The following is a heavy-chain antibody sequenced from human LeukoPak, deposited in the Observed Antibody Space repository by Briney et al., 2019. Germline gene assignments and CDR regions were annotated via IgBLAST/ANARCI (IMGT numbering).Heavy chain of an antibody. J-gene: IGHJ6*02. V-gene: IGHV1-3*01. CDR2: INAGNGNT. D-gene: IGHD6-13*01. CDR1: GYTFTSYA. Sequence: ASVKVSCKASGYTFTSYAMHWVRQAPGQRLEWMGWINAGNGNTKYSQKFQGRVTITRDTSASTAYMELSSLRSEDTAVYYCAGISPDGAAAGLYYYYGMDVWGQGTTVTVSS. CDR3: AGISPDGAAAGLYYYYGMDV.